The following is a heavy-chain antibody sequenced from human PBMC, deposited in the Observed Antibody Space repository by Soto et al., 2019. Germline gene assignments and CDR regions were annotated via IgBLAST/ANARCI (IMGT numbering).Heavy chain of an antibody. CDR3: AREGADTAMVGY. Sequence: QVQLQESGPGLVKPSQTLSLTCTVSRGSISSGGYYWSWIRQHPGKGLEWIGYIYYSGSTFYNPSLKSRVTIPVDTSKNQFALKLSSVTAADTAVYYCAREGADTAMVGYWGQGTLVTVSS. J-gene: IGHJ4*02. D-gene: IGHD5-18*01. CDR2: IYYSGST. V-gene: IGHV4-31*03. CDR1: RGSISSGGYY.